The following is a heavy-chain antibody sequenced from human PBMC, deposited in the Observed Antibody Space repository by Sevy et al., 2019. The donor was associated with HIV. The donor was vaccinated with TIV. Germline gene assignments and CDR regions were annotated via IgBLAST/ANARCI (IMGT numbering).Heavy chain of an antibody. Sequence: GESLEISCAASGFSYSSYGMHWVRQAPGKGLEWVAYIQYDGSNKDYADSVKGRFTISRDNSKNTLDLQMNSLRVEDTAVYYCVKEGGGEGGDHWGQGTLVTVSS. CDR1: GFSYSSYG. D-gene: IGHD2-21*01. V-gene: IGHV3-30*02. J-gene: IGHJ4*02. CDR3: VKEGGGEGGDH. CDR2: IQYDGSNK.